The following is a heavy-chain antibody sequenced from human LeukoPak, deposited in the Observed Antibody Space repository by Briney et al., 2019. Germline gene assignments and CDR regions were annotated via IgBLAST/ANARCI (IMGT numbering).Heavy chain of an antibody. CDR3: ARDREGYYDILTGYYGVGAFDI. Sequence: ASVKVSCKASGYTFTGYYMHWVRQAPGRGVEWMGWINPNSGGTNYAQKFQGRVTMTRDTSISTAYMELSRLRSDDTAVYYCARDREGYYDILTGYYGVGAFDIWGQGTMVTVSS. CDR1: GYTFTGYY. D-gene: IGHD3-9*01. J-gene: IGHJ3*02. V-gene: IGHV1-2*02. CDR2: INPNSGGT.